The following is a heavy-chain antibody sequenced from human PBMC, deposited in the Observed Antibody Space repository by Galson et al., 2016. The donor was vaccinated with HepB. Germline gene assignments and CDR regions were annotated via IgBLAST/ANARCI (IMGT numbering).Heavy chain of an antibody. CDR2: IIPIFGTP. CDR3: ARTSGDILTGYYTYQYYAMDV. Sequence: SVKVSCKASGGTFTSYAISWVRQAPGQGLEWMGGIIPIFGTPNYAQKFQGRVTITADDSTSTANMELSSLRSEDTAVYYCARTSGDILTGYYTYQYYAMDVWGQGTTVTVSS. J-gene: IGHJ6*02. CDR1: GGTFTSYA. D-gene: IGHD3-9*01. V-gene: IGHV1-69*13.